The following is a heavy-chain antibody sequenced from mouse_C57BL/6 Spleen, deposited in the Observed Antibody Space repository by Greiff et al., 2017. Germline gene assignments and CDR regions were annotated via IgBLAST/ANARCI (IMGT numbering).Heavy chain of an antibody. CDR1: GYTFTEYT. D-gene: IGHD6-1*01. CDR2: FYPGSGSI. Sequence: QVHVKQSGAELVKPGASVKLSCKASGYTFTEYTIHWVKQRSGQGLEWIGWFYPGSGSIKYNEKFKDKATLTADKSSSTVYMELSRLTSEDSAVYFCARHEVQYYAMDYWGQGTSVTVSS. CDR3: ARHEVQYYAMDY. V-gene: IGHV1-62-2*01. J-gene: IGHJ4*01.